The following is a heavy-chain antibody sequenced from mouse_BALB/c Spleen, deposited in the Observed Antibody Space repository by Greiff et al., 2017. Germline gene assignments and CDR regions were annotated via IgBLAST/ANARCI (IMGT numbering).Heavy chain of an antibody. V-gene: IGHV1S137*01. J-gene: IGHJ4*01. CDR2: ISTYYGDA. CDR1: GYTFTDYA. Sequence: VQLQQSGAELVRPGVSVKISCKGSGYTFTDYAMHWVKQSHAKSLEWIGVISTYYGDASYNQKFKGKATMTVDKSSSTAYMELARLTSEDSAIYYCAREGNYETMDYWGQGTSVTVSS. CDR3: AREGNYETMDY. D-gene: IGHD2-1*01.